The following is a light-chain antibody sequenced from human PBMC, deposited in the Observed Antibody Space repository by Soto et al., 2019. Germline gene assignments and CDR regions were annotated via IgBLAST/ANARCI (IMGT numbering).Light chain of an antibody. CDR1: NTDVGSYNL. CDR3: CSYAGSITFYV. CDR2: KGS. Sequence: QSVLNQPASVSGSPGQSLTISCTGTNTDVGSYNLVSWYQQHPGKAPKLVIYKGSERPSGASNRFSGSKSGNTASLTISGLQAEDEADYYCCSYAGSITFYVFGTGTKVTVL. J-gene: IGLJ1*01. V-gene: IGLV2-23*01.